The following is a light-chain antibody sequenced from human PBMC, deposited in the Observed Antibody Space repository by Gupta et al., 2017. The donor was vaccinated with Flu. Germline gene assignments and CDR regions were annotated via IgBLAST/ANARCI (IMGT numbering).Light chain of an antibody. J-gene: IGLJ3*02. CDR3: CSYATASWV. Sequence: QSALTQPASVSGSPGQSITISCTGTSNDVGSYNLVSWDQQHPGKVPKLMIYENKKRPSGVSNRFSGSKSGNTASLTISGLQAEDEADYYCCSYATASWVFGGGTKVTVL. CDR2: ENK. CDR1: SNDVGSYNL. V-gene: IGLV2-23*01.